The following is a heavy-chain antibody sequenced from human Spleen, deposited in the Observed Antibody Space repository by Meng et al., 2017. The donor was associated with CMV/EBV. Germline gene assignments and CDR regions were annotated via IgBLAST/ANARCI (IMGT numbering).Heavy chain of an antibody. CDR2: IKEDGSEK. D-gene: IGHD1-26*01. Sequence: GESLKISCAASGFTFNKFWMTWVRQAPGKGLEWVANIKEDGSEKNYVDSVKGRFTISRDNAKNSLYLQMNSLRVEDTAVYYCARDREWELLFDYWGQGTLVTVSS. CDR1: GFTFNKFW. V-gene: IGHV3-7*01. CDR3: ARDREWELLFDY. J-gene: IGHJ4*02.